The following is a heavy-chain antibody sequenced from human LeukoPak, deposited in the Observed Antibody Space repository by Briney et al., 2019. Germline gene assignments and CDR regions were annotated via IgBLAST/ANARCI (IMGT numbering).Heavy chain of an antibody. V-gene: IGHV4-61*01. CDR3: ARTTEAHSWRTRYYDYYMDV. CDR1: GYSITSGYY. Sequence: SETLSLTCTVSGYSITSGYYWGWIRQPPGKGLEWIGYIYYSGSTNYNPSLKSRVTISVDTSKNQFSLKLSSVTAADTAVYYCARTTEAHSWRTRYYDYYMDVWGKGTTVTVSS. D-gene: IGHD6-13*01. J-gene: IGHJ6*03. CDR2: IYYSGST.